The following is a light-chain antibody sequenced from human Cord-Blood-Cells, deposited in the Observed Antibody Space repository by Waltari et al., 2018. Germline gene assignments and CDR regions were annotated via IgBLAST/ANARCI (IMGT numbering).Light chain of an antibody. J-gene: IGLJ3*02. Sequence: QSALTQPASVSGSPGQSITISCPGTSSDVGGYNYVSWYQQHPGKAPKLMIYDVSNRPSGFSNRFSGSKSGNTASLTISGLQAEDEADYYCSSYTSSSTLVVGGGTKLTVL. V-gene: IGLV2-14*01. CDR2: DVS. CDR1: SSDVGGYNY. CDR3: SSYTSSSTLV.